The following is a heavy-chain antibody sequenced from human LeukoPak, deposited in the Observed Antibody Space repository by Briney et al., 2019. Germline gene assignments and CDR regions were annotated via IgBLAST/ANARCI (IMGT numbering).Heavy chain of an antibody. D-gene: IGHD6-13*01. CDR2: INSNGGST. CDR3: VKGTGTKYYYYGMGV. Sequence: GGSLRLSCSASGFAFSNYATHWVRQAPGKGLEYVAAINSNGGSTYYADSVKGRFTISGDNSKNTLYLQMSSLRAEDTAVYYCVKGTGTKYYYYGMGVWGQGTTVTVSS. J-gene: IGHJ6*02. V-gene: IGHV3-64D*06. CDR1: GFAFSNYA.